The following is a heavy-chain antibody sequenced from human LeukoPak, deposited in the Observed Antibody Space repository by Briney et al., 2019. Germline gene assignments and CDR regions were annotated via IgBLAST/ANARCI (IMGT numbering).Heavy chain of an antibody. V-gene: IGHV4-59*08. D-gene: IGHD3-22*01. CDR3: ARHGYYDSSGYSIDAFDI. CDR1: GGSISSYY. Sequence: SETLSLTCTVSGGSISSYYWSWIRQPPGKGLEWIGYIYYSGSTNYNPSLKSRVTISVDTSKNQFSLKLSSVTAADTAVYYRARHGYYDSSGYSIDAFDIWGQGTMVTVSS. CDR2: IYYSGST. J-gene: IGHJ3*02.